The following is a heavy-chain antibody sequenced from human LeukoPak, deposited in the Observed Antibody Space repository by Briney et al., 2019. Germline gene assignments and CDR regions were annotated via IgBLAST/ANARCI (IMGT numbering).Heavy chain of an antibody. J-gene: IGHJ4*02. Sequence: SETLSLTCTVSGGSISSSSYHWGWIRQPPGKGLEWIGSIYYSGSTYYNPSLKSRVTISVDTSKNQFSLKLSSVTAADTAVYYCAGDARKNYYDSSGYYLAPFDYWGQGTLVTVSS. CDR3: AGDARKNYYDSSGYYLAPFDY. CDR1: GGSISSSSYH. CDR2: IYYSGST. D-gene: IGHD3-22*01. V-gene: IGHV4-39*07.